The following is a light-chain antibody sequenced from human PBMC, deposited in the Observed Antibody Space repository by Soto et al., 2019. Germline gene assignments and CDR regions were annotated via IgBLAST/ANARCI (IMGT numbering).Light chain of an antibody. CDR3: QQYNNWPET. CDR1: QSVSSN. CDR2: GAS. Sequence: EIVMTPSPATLSVSPGEGATFSCRASQSVSSNLAWYQQKPGQAPRLLIYGASSRATGVPDRFSGSGSGTEFTLTISSLQSEDFAVYYCQQYNNWPETFGQGTKVDIK. J-gene: IGKJ1*01. V-gene: IGKV3D-15*01.